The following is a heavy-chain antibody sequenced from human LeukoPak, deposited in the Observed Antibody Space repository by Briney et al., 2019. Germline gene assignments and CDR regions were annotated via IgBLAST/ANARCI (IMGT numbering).Heavy chain of an antibody. CDR3: ARLNRHYYYYGMDV. V-gene: IGHV4-30-2*01. CDR2: IYHSGST. J-gene: IGHJ6*02. CDR1: GGSISSGGYS. Sequence: SQTLSLTCTVSGGSISSGGYSWSWIRQPPGKGLEWIGYIYHSGSTYYSPSLKSRITISVARSKNQFSLKVNSVTAADTAVYYCARLNRHYYYYGMDVWGQGTTVTVSS.